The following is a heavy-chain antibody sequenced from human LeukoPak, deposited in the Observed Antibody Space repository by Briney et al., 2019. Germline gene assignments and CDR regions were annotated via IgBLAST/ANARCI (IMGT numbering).Heavy chain of an antibody. J-gene: IGHJ5*02. CDR2: INHSGST. CDR3: ARRIPYYYGSGRPYNWFDP. D-gene: IGHD3-10*01. CDR1: GVSFSGYY. Sequence: SETLSLTCAVYGVSFSGYYWSWIRQPPGKGLEWIGEINHSGSTNYNPSLKSRVTISVDTSKNQFSLELSSVTAADTAVYYCARRIPYYYGSGRPYNWFDPWGQGTLVTVSP. V-gene: IGHV4-34*01.